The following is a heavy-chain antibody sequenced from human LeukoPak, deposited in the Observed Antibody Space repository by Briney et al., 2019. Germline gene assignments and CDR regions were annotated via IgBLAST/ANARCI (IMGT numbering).Heavy chain of an antibody. CDR2: ISGGGGST. D-gene: IGHD6-19*01. CDR3: AKDLYSSGREGAPDI. Sequence: PGGSLRLSCAASGFTFSSFAMSWVRQAPGKGLEWVSTISGGGGSTYYTDSVKGRFTISRDNYADTVYMQMNSLRAEDTAVYYCAKDLYSSGREGAPDIWGQGTMGTVSS. CDR1: GFTFSSFA. V-gene: IGHV3-23*01. J-gene: IGHJ3*02.